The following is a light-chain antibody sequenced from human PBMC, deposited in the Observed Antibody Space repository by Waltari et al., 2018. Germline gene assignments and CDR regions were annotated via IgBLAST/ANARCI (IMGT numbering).Light chain of an antibody. CDR1: QSISRG. V-gene: IGKV1-5*01. Sequence: DIQMTQFPSTLSASVGARVTITCRASQSISRGLAWFQQKPGKAPKVLIYDASTLERGVPSRFSGSGSETEFTLAISSLQPDDFATYYCQQYSGYSGPFGGGTKVEIK. CDR2: DAS. CDR3: QQYSGYSGP. J-gene: IGKJ4*01.